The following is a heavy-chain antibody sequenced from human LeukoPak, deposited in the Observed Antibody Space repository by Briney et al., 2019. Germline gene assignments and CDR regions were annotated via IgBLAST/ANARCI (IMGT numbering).Heavy chain of an antibody. Sequence: GGSLRLFCAASGFTFSSYAMSWVRQAPGKGLEWVSAISGSGGSTYYADSVKGRFTISRDNSKNTLYLQMNSLRAEDTAVYYCAKVTYGDYLLNAFDIWGQGTMVTVSS. J-gene: IGHJ3*02. V-gene: IGHV3-23*01. CDR3: AKVTYGDYLLNAFDI. CDR1: GFTFSSYA. D-gene: IGHD4-17*01. CDR2: ISGSGGST.